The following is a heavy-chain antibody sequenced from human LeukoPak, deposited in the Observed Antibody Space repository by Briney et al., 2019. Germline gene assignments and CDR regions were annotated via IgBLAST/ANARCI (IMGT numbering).Heavy chain of an antibody. CDR3: ARDPGYYDSSGYRFDY. D-gene: IGHD3-22*01. J-gene: IGHJ4*02. CDR2: ISGSGGST. V-gene: IGHV3-23*01. Sequence: AGGSLRLSCAASGFTFSSYAMSWVRQAPGKGLEWVSAISGSGGSTYYADSVKGRFTISRDNSKNTLYLQMNSLRAEDTAVYYCARDPGYYDSSGYRFDYWGQGTLVTVSS. CDR1: GFTFSSYA.